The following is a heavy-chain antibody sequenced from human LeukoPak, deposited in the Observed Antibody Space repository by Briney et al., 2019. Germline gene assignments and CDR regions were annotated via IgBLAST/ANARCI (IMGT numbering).Heavy chain of an antibody. J-gene: IGHJ4*02. V-gene: IGHV3-23*01. D-gene: IGHD6-13*01. Sequence: GGSLRLSCAASGFTFSDYYMSWIRQAPGKGLEWVSAISGSASSTYYADSVKGRFTISRDNSKNTLYLQMNSLRAEDTAVYYCARKNAAAADFDYWGQGTLVTVSS. CDR2: ISGSASST. CDR3: ARKNAAAADFDY. CDR1: GFTFSDYY.